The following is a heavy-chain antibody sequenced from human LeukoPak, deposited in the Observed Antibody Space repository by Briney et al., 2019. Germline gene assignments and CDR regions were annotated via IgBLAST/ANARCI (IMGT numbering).Heavy chain of an antibody. CDR1: GGSISSYY. CDR3: ARIAPSIAAAGTSRGGFDY. D-gene: IGHD6-13*01. Sequence: SETLSLTCTVSGGSISSYYWSWIRQPAGKGLEWIGRIYTSGSTNYNPSLKSRVNISVDKSKNQFSLKLSSVTAADTAVYHCARIAPSIAAAGTSRGGFDYWGQGTLVTVSS. J-gene: IGHJ4*02. V-gene: IGHV4-4*07. CDR2: IYTSGST.